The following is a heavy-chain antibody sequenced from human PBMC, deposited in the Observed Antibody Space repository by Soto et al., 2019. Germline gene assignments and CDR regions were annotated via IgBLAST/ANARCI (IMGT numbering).Heavy chain of an antibody. CDR2: ILPLYGVA. J-gene: IGHJ6*02. D-gene: IGHD6-6*01. CDR3: ARDVTSSPDYYCGLDV. V-gene: IGHV1-69*17. CDR1: GDTLTNQG. Sequence: QVQLVQSGAEVKKPGSSVRVSCKASGDTLTNQGIIWVRQAPGQGLEWMGGILPLYGVANYAQSCQGGVTITADKSTTTVYMDLRGLTSEDTAVYLCARDVTSSPDYYCGLDVWGQWTTVTVSS.